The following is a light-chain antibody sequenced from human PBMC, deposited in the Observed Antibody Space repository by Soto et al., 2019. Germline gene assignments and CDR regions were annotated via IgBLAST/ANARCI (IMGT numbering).Light chain of an antibody. CDR2: TAS. CDR1: QSIRSY. CDR3: QQTDSFPIT. J-gene: IGKJ5*01. V-gene: IGKV1-39*01. Sequence: QMSQCPSSMSASVADRATITFRESQSIRSYLNWYQQTPGKAPNIMIYTASNLQSGVPSRFSGSGSGTHCTLTISSLQPEDFGTDYCQQTDSFPITFGQGTRLEIK.